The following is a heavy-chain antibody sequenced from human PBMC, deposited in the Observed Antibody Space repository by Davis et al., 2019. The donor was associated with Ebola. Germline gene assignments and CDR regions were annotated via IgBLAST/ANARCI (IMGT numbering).Heavy chain of an antibody. Sequence: GESLKISCRASGFTFGDYAMSWVRQAPGKGLEWVGFIRNKAYGGTTEYAASVKGRFTISRDDSKSIAYLQMNSLKTEDTAVYYCTRENGGNSDYWGQGTLVTVSS. CDR1: GFTFGDYA. V-gene: IGHV3-49*04. D-gene: IGHD4-23*01. CDR2: IRNKAYGGTT. CDR3: TRENGGNSDY. J-gene: IGHJ4*02.